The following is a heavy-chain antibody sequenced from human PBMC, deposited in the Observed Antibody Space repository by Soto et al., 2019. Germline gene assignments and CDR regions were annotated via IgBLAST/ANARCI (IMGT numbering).Heavy chain of an antibody. CDR3: GRGRSGQIVVFY. D-gene: IGHD5-12*01. J-gene: IGHJ4*02. V-gene: IGHV1-2*02. CDR1: GYTFTGHY. Sequence: ASVKVSCKASGYTFTGHYIHWVRQAPEQGPEWMGEIGPESGATRYAQKFQGGVTMTRDMSITTVYMELNNLSPDDTAVYYCGRGRSGQIVVFYWGQGTPVTVSS. CDR2: IGPESGAT.